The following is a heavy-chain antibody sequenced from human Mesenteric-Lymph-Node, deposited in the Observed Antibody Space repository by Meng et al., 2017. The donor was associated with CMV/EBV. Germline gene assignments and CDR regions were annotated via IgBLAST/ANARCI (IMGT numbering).Heavy chain of an antibody. CDR1: GFSFSDYG. CDR2: IWYDGTNK. V-gene: IGHV3-33*06. Sequence: GESLKISCATSGFSFSDYGMHWVRQAPGKGLEWVAVIWYDGTNKYYADSVKGRFTISRDNSQNTLYLQMSSLTAEDTAVYYCAKSYYDFWSKSGSHYYGLDVWGQGTTVTVSS. D-gene: IGHD3-3*01. CDR3: AKSYYDFWSKSGSHYYGLDV. J-gene: IGHJ6*02.